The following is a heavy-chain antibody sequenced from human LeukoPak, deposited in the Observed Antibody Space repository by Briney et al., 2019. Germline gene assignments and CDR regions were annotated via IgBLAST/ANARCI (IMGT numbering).Heavy chain of an antibody. CDR3: ARGNSYTFYYYGMDV. D-gene: IGHD4-23*01. J-gene: IGHJ6*02. CDR1: VFTFSSYA. Sequence: QTGGSLRLSCAASVFTFSSYAIHWARQAPGKGLEWVAAISYDGSKKYYVDSVKGRFTISRDSSKNTVYLEMNSLRGEDTAVYYCARGNSYTFYYYGMDVWGQGTTVTVSS. CDR2: ISYDGSKK. V-gene: IGHV3-30-3*01.